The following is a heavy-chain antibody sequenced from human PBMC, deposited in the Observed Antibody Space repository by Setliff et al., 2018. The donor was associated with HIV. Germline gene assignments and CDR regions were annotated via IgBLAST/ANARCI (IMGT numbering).Heavy chain of an antibody. V-gene: IGHV4-39*01. Sequence: TLSLTCRVSGGSISSSTYYWGWIRQPPGKGLEWIGDIFYTGNTYYNPSLKSRVAISVDTSENQFSLKLNSVTAADTAVYYCVRRGRDGVLIVFATGFDPWGQGTLVTVS. CDR2: IFYTGNT. D-gene: IGHD2-8*01. CDR1: GGSISSSTYY. CDR3: VRRGRDGVLIVFATGFDP. J-gene: IGHJ5*02.